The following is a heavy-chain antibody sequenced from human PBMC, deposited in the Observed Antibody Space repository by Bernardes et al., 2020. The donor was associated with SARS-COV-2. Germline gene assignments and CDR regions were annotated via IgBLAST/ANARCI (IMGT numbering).Heavy chain of an antibody. CDR1: GGSISSYY. D-gene: IGHD3-3*01. Sequence: SETLSLTCTVSGGSISSYYWSWIRQPPGKGLEWIGYIYYSGSTYYNPSLKSRLTISVDTSKNQFSLKLSSVTAADTAVYYCARQHLGGVTIFGVVTTDRYFDYWGQGTLVTVSS. CDR3: ARQHLGGVTIFGVVTTDRYFDY. CDR2: IYYSGST. V-gene: IGHV4-59*04. J-gene: IGHJ4*02.